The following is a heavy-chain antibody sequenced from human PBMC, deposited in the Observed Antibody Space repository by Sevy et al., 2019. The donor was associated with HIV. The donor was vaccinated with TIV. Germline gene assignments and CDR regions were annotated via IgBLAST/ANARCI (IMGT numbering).Heavy chain of an antibody. Sequence: GGSLRLSCAASGFTFSNAWMSWVHQAPGKGLEWVGRIKSKTDGGTRDLAAPVKGRIIISRDDSGNTLYLQMNSLKIEDTGVYYCATGLGKSDFDYWGQGTLVTVSS. CDR1: GFTFSNAW. CDR3: ATGLGKSDFDY. J-gene: IGHJ4*02. CDR2: IKSKTDGGTR. D-gene: IGHD3-9*01. V-gene: IGHV3-15*05.